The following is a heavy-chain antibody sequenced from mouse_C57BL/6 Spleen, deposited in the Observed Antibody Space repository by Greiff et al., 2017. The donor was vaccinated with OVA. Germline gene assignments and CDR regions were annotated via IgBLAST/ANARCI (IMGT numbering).Heavy chain of an antibody. V-gene: IGHV14-1*01. CDR1: GFTITDYY. D-gene: IGHD1-1*01. Sequence: VQLQQSGAELVRPGASVKLSCTASGFTITDYYMHWVKQRPEQGLEWIGRIDPEDGDTEYAPKFQGKATMTADTSSNTAYLQLSSLTSEDTAVYYCTRDYYGSSYNGADWGQGTLVTVSA. CDR3: TRDYYGSSYNGAD. J-gene: IGHJ3*01. CDR2: IDPEDGDT.